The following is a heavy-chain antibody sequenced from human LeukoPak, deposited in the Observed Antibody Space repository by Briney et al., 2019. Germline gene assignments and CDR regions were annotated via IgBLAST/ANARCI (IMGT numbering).Heavy chain of an antibody. D-gene: IGHD2-15*01. Sequence: GGSLRLSCAASGFTFSTFWMSWVRQAPGKGLEFVASLRQGGSEKYIVDSMKGRFTISGDIAKNSLYLEINGLRVEDTAVYYCARGSIVVVVAATPYWFDPWGQGTLVTVSS. J-gene: IGHJ5*02. CDR2: LRQGGSEK. CDR3: ARGSIVVVVAATPYWFDP. CDR1: GFTFSTFW. V-gene: IGHV3-7*01.